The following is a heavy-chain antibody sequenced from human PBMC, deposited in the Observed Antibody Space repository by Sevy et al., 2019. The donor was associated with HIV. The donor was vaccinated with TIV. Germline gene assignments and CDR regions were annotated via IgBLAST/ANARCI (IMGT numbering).Heavy chain of an antibody. Sequence: ASVKVSCKASGYSFASYGISWVRRAPGQGLEWMGWVTPYNGNKKYAEKLQGRVSMTTDTSTSTGYMELRSLRSDDTAVYYCARCLGGLRPWEYNWFDPWGQGTLVTVSS. V-gene: IGHV1-18*01. D-gene: IGHD1-26*01. CDR2: VTPYNGNK. CDR3: ARCLGGLRPWEYNWFDP. J-gene: IGHJ5*02. CDR1: GYSFASYG.